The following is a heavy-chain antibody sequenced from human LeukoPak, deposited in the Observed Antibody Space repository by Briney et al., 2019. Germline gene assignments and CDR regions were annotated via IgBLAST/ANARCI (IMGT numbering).Heavy chain of an antibody. Sequence: SGGSLRLSCAASGFTFSSYSMNWVRQAPWKGLEWVSSISSSSSYIYYADSVKGRFTISRDNAKNSLYLQMNSLRAEDTAAYYCARRGCSGGSCYSNYDYYYGMDVWGQGTTVTVSS. V-gene: IGHV3-21*01. D-gene: IGHD2-15*01. J-gene: IGHJ6*02. CDR1: GFTFSSYS. CDR2: ISSSSSYI. CDR3: ARRGCSGGSCYSNYDYYYGMDV.